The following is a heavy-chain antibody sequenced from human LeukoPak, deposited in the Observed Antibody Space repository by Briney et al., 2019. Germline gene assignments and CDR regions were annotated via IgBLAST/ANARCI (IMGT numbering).Heavy chain of an antibody. CDR3: ARESGPFSSSWYTAYYYYYMDV. J-gene: IGHJ6*03. CDR2: ISSSSSTI. D-gene: IGHD6-13*01. Sequence: GRSLRLSCAASGFTFSSYSMNWVRQAPGKGLEWVSYISSSSSTIYYADSVKGRFTISRDNAKNSLYLQMNSLRDEDTAVYYCARESGPFSSSWYTAYYYYYMDVWGKGTTVTVSS. CDR1: GFTFSSYS. V-gene: IGHV3-48*02.